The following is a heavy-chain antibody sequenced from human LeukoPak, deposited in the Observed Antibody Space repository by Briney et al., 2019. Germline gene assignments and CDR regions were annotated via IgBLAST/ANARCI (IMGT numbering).Heavy chain of an antibody. J-gene: IGHJ6*03. V-gene: IGHV3-23*01. CDR3: AKGMGYASGSSYSYYYYMDV. D-gene: IGHD3-10*01. CDR2: ISRSGGST. CDR1: GFTFSSYG. Sequence: SCKASGFTFSSYGMSWVRQAPGKGLEWVSSISRSGGSTHYADSVEGRFTISRDNSKNMLSLQMNSLRAEDTAVYYCAKGMGYASGSSYSYYYYMDVWGKGTTVTISS.